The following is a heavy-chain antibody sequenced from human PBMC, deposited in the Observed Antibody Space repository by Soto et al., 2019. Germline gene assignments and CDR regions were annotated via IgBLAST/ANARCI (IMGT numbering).Heavy chain of an antibody. CDR1: GGSISSSSYY. J-gene: IGHJ4*02. CDR3: ARHVGMGYSYGYVDY. CDR2: IYYSGST. Sequence: SETLSLTCTVSGGSISSSSYYWGWIRQPPGKGLEWIGSIYYSGSTYYNPSLKSRVTISVDTSKNQFSLKLSSVTAADTAVYYCARHVGMGYSYGYVDYWGQGTLVTVSS. D-gene: IGHD5-18*01. V-gene: IGHV4-39*01.